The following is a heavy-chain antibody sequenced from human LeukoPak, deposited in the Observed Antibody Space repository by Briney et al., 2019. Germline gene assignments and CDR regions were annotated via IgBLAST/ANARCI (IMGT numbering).Heavy chain of an antibody. D-gene: IGHD1-26*01. Sequence: GGSLRLSCAASGLTFSSYSMNWVRQAPGKGLEWVSYISSSSSTIYYADSVKGRFTISRDNAKNSLYLQMNSLRAEDTAVYYCARDLWELPYYGLDYWGQGTLVTVSS. CDR2: ISSSSSTI. CDR3: ARDLWELPYYGLDY. J-gene: IGHJ4*02. CDR1: GLTFSSYS. V-gene: IGHV3-48*04.